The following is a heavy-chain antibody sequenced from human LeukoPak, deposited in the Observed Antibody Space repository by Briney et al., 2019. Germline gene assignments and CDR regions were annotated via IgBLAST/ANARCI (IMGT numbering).Heavy chain of an antibody. D-gene: IGHD3-9*01. Sequence: SETLSLTCTVSGGSISSYYWSWIRQPPGKGLEWIGYIYYSGSTNYNPSLKSRVTISVDTSKNQFSLKLSSVTAADTAVYYCARAVRYFDWPDIWGRGTMVTVSS. CDR1: GGSISSYY. CDR3: ARAVRYFDWPDI. V-gene: IGHV4-59*01. CDR2: IYYSGST. J-gene: IGHJ3*02.